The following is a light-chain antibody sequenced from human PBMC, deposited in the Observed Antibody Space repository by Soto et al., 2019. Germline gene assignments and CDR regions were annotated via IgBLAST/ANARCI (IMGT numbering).Light chain of an antibody. CDR1: QGISSY. CDR3: QQYYNYPRT. V-gene: IGKV1-8*01. CDR2: AAS. Sequence: AIRMTQSPSSFSASTGDRVTITCRASQGISSYLAWYQQKPGKASKLLLYAASTLQCGVRSRFRGSGAGTVFTLPISCLQSEDFATYYCQQYYNYPRTVGPGTKVD. J-gene: IGKJ3*01.